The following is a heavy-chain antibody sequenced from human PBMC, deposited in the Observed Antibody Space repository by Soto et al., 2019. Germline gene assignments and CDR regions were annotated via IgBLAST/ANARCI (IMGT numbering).Heavy chain of an antibody. CDR2: ISSSSSYI. CDR1: GFTFSSYS. CDR3: AGAHAADWYFDL. V-gene: IGHV3-21*01. J-gene: IGHJ2*01. D-gene: IGHD6-25*01. Sequence: GGSLRLSCAASGFTFSSYSMNWVRQAPGKGLEWVSSISSSSSYIYYADSVKGRFTISRDNAKNSLYLQMNSLRAEDTAVYYCAGAHAADWYFDLWGRGTLVTVSS.